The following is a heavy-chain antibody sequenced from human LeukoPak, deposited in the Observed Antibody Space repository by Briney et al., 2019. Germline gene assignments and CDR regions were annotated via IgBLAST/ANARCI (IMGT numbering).Heavy chain of an antibody. CDR1: GYTFTSYG. D-gene: IGHD3-3*01. CDR3: ARELPEYDFWSGYRPPLGDY. V-gene: IGHV1-18*01. J-gene: IGHJ4*02. CDR2: ISAYNGNT. Sequence: GASVKVSCKASGYTFTSYGISWVRQAPGQGLEWMGWISAYNGNTNYAQKLQGRVTMTTDTSTSTAYMELRSLRSDDTAVYYCARELPEYDFWSGYRPPLGDYWGQGTLVTVSS.